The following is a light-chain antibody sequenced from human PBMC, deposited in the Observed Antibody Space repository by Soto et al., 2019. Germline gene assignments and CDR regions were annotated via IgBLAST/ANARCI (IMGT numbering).Light chain of an antibody. Sequence: AIRMTQSPSSFSASTGDRVTITCRASQGISSYLAWYQQKPEKAPKLLIYAASTLQSGVPSRFSGSGSGTDFTLTISCLQSEDFATYYCQQYYSYPLDFGGGTKVEIK. CDR3: QQYYSYPLD. J-gene: IGKJ4*01. V-gene: IGKV1-8*01. CDR2: AAS. CDR1: QGISSY.